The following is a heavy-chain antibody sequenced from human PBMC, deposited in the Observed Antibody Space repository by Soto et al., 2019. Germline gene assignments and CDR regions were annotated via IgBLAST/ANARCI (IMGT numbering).Heavy chain of an antibody. D-gene: IGHD3-22*01. Sequence: ASVKVSCKASGYTFTSSGITWVRQAPGQGLEWMGWISAYSDDTDYAQKFQGRVTMTTDTSTSTAYMELRSLRSDDTAVYYCAEGGNYDRSGTPILDYFDFWGQGTLVSVSS. CDR2: ISAYSDDT. CDR1: GYTFTSSG. V-gene: IGHV1-18*01. CDR3: AEGGNYDRSGTPILDYFDF. J-gene: IGHJ4*02.